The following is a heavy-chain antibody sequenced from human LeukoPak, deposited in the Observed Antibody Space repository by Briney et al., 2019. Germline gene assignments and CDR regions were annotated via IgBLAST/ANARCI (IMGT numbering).Heavy chain of an antibody. D-gene: IGHD3-9*01. CDR3: ARESSLDILTGYLSLYYYYGMDV. J-gene: IGHJ6*02. CDR1: GFTFSSYW. Sequence: GGSLRLSCAASGFTFSSYWMSWVRQAPGKGLEWVANIKQDGSEKYYVDSVKGRFTISRDNAKNSLYLQMNSLRAEDTAVYYCARESSLDILTGYLSLYYYYGMDVRGQGTTVTVSS. V-gene: IGHV3-7*01. CDR2: IKQDGSEK.